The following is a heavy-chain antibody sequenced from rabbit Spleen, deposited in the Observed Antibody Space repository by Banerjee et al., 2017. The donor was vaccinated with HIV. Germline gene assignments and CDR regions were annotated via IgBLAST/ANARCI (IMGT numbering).Heavy chain of an antibody. CDR2: IDPVFGST. V-gene: IGHV1S47*01. CDR3: ARGGYGGHIYAMGL. J-gene: IGHJ4*01. CDR1: GFDFSNYG. D-gene: IGHD4-2*01. Sequence: QEHLVESGGGLVQPGVSLKLSCKASGFDFSNYGVSWVRQAPGKGLEWIGYIDPVFGSTYYASWVSGRFTISSHNAQNTLYLQLNSLTAADTATYFCARGGYGGHIYAMGLWGPGTLVTVS.